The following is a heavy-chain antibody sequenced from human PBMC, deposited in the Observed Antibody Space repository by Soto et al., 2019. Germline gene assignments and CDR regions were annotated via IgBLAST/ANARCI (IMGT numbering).Heavy chain of an antibody. D-gene: IGHD3-10*01. Sequence: QEQLVESGGGAVQPGRSLRLSCAASGFNLSTYGMHWVRQAPGKGLEWVTLIWFDGSNKYYADSVRGRFTISRDNSRNTLYLQMDSLRAEDTAVYYCARDPSSYYYRYYSYSMDVWGKGTTVTVSS. J-gene: IGHJ6*03. CDR2: IWFDGSNK. V-gene: IGHV3-33*01. CDR1: GFNLSTYG. CDR3: ARDPSSYYYRYYSYSMDV.